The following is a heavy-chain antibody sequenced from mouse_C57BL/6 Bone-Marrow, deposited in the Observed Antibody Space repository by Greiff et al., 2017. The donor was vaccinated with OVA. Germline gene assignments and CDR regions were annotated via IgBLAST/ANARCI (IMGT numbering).Heavy chain of an antibody. J-gene: IGHJ2*01. D-gene: IGHD4-1*01. CDR1: GFTFSDYY. V-gene: IGHV5-12*01. CDR2: ISNGGGST. Sequence: DVQLVESGGGLVQPGGSLKLSCAASGFTFSDYYMYWVRQTPEKRLEWVAYISNGGGSTYYPDTVKGRFTISRDNAKNTLYLQMSHLKSEDTAMYYSARQRELFFDYWGQGTTLTVSS. CDR3: ARQRELFFDY.